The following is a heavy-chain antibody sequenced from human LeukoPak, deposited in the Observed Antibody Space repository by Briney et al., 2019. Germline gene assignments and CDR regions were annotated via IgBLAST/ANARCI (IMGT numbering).Heavy chain of an antibody. CDR1: GYTFTSYA. D-gene: IGHD3-22*01. Sequence: ASVKVSCKASGYTFTSYAMNWVRQAPGQGLEWMGWINTNTGNPTYAQGFTGRFVFSLDTSVSTAYLQISSLKAEDTAVYYCARELPHYYDSSGYPLDYWGQGTLVSVSS. CDR2: INTNTGNP. V-gene: IGHV7-4-1*02. CDR3: ARELPHYYDSSGYPLDY. J-gene: IGHJ4*02.